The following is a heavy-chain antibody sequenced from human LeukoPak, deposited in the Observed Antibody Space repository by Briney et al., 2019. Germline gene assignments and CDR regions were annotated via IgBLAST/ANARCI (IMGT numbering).Heavy chain of an antibody. J-gene: IGHJ5*02. V-gene: IGHV3-21*01. CDR2: ISSSSSYI. Sequence: GGSLRLSCAASGFTFSSYSMNWVRQAPGKGPEWVSSISSSSSYIYYADSVKGRFTISRDNAKNSLYLQMNSLRAEDTAVYYCARTPSAAKSAEFDPWGQGTLATVSS. CDR1: GFTFSSYS. D-gene: IGHD2-2*01. CDR3: ARTPSAAKSAEFDP.